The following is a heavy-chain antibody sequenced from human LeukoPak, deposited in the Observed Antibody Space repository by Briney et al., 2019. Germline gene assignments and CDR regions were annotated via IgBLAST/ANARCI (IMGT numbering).Heavy chain of an antibody. CDR1: GFTFSSYS. J-gene: IGHJ3*02. Sequence: QTGGSLRLSCAASGFTFSSYSMNWVRQAPGKGLEWVSYIISSATTTYYADSVKGRFTISRDNAKNSLYLQMNSLRDEDTAVYYCARYCSSTSCYLAHAFDIWGQGTMVTVSS. CDR3: ARYCSSTSCYLAHAFDI. V-gene: IGHV3-48*02. CDR2: IISSATTT. D-gene: IGHD2-2*01.